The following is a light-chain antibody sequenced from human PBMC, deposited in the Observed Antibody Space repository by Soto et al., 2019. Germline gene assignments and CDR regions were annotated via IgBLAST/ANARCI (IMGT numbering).Light chain of an antibody. CDR3: MQDLQKPST. CDR1: QSLLHTNGINY. V-gene: IGKV2-28*01. Sequence: DLVVTQSPLSLPVTPGEPASMSCRASQSLLHTNGINYLHWYLQKPGQSPQLLIYLGSNRASGVHDRFSGSGSGTEYTLRISRVEAEDVGIYYCMQDLQKPSTFGQGTKVDIK. J-gene: IGKJ1*01. CDR2: LGS.